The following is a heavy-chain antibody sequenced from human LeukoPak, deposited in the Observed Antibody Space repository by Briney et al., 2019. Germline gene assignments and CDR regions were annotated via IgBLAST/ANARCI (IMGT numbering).Heavy chain of an antibody. V-gene: IGHV3-7*01. CDR1: GFAFSDYW. Sequence: GGSLRLSCAASGFAFSDYWMSWMRQAPGKGLEWVANIKYDGDEEYYVDSVKGRFTISRDNAKNSLYLQLNSLRVEDTAVYYCKSGGAAPGSFDNWGQGTLVTVSP. D-gene: IGHD6-13*01. CDR3: KSGGAAPGSFDN. J-gene: IGHJ4*02. CDR2: IKYDGDEE.